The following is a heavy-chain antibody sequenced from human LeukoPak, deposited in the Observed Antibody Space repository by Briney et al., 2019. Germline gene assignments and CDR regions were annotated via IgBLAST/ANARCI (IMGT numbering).Heavy chain of an antibody. J-gene: IGHJ3*01. D-gene: IGHD3-16*01. CDR1: GFIFSDYS. CDR2: IAADGDLK. V-gene: IGHV3-30-3*01. Sequence: GGSLRLSCTASGFIFSDYSMHWVRQTPGQGLEWVAAIAADGDLKNYADSTKGRFTISRDNSQDTVYLEIDSLRRDDTAIYYCAGWGLYYDNAGSDTNVFDLWGHGTMVTVSS. CDR3: AGWGLYYDNAGSDTNVFDL.